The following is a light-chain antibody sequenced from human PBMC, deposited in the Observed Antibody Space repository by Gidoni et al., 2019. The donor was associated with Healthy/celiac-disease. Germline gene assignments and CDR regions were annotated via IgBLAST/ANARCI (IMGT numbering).Light chain of an antibody. Sequence: EIVLTHSPGTLSLSPGESATLSCRASQSVSSSYFAWYQQKPGQAPRLLIYGASSRATGIPERFSGSGYGTDFTLTISRLEPEEFAVYYWQQYGSSTGTFGQGTKVEIK. CDR3: QQYGSSTGT. V-gene: IGKV3-20*01. CDR1: QSVSSSY. J-gene: IGKJ1*01. CDR2: GAS.